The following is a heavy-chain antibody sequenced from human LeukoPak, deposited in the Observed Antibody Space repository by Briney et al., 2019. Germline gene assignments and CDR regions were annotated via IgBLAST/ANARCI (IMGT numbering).Heavy chain of an antibody. V-gene: IGHV3-21*01. Sequence: GGSLRLSCAASGFTFSSYSMNWVRQAPGKGLEWVSSISSSSSNIYYADSVKGRFTISRDNAKNSLYLQMNSLRAEDTAVYYCAINSYDIDDPVLDPWGQGTLVTVSS. CDR3: AINSYDIDDPVLDP. J-gene: IGHJ5*02. D-gene: IGHD3-9*01. CDR1: GFTFSSYS. CDR2: ISSSSSNI.